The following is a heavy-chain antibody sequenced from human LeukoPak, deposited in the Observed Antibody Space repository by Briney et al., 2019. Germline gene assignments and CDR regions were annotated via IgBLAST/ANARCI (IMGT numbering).Heavy chain of an antibody. J-gene: IGHJ4*02. CDR3: ADLGTTYYYDHSTY. D-gene: IGHD3-22*01. CDR2: ISGFGCSP. V-gene: IGHV3-23*01. Sequence: GGSLRLSCVASGFSFSNYAMSWVRQAPGKGLEWVSGISGFGCSPYYADSVKGRFTISRDNSKNTLYLQMNSLRAEDTAVYYCADLGTTYYYDHSTYWGRGTLVTVSS. CDR1: GFSFSNYA.